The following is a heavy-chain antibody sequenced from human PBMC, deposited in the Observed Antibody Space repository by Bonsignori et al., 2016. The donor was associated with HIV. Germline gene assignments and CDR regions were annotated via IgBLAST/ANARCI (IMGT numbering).Heavy chain of an antibody. CDR2: IIPILGIP. Sequence: SVKVSCKASGGTFSSYAISWVRQAPGQGLEWMGGIIPILGIPNYAQKFQGRVTITADESTSTAYMELSSLRSEDTAVYYCARSTRIAAVGPWGQGTLVTVSS. CDR1: GGTFSSYA. CDR3: ARSTRIAAVGP. V-gene: IGHV1-69*10. D-gene: IGHD6-13*01. J-gene: IGHJ5*02.